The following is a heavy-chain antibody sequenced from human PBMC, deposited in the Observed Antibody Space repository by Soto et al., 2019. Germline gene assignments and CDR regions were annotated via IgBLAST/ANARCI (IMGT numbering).Heavy chain of an antibody. CDR3: ARQGLFGGYGSGSYQFPAPPVNWFDP. V-gene: IGHV4-39*01. CDR2: IYYSGST. D-gene: IGHD3-10*01. J-gene: IGHJ5*02. Sequence: SETLSLTCTVSGGSISSSSYYWGWIRQPPGKGLEWIGSIYYSGSTYYNPSLKSRVTISVDTSKNQFSLKLSSVTAAATAVYYCARQGLFGGYGSGSYQFPAPPVNWFDPWGQGTLVTVSS. CDR1: GGSISSSSYY.